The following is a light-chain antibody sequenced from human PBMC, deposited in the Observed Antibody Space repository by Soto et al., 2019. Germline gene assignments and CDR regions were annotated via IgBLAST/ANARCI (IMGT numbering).Light chain of an antibody. CDR2: GAS. CDR3: QQYNNWPLT. Sequence: EIVMTQSPATLSVSPGERATLSCRASQSINNNLAWYQQKPGQGPRLLIYGASSRATAIPARFSGSGSGTAFTLTISSLPSEDFAIYYCQQYNNWPLTVGGGTKVEIK. CDR1: QSINNN. V-gene: IGKV3-15*01. J-gene: IGKJ4*01.